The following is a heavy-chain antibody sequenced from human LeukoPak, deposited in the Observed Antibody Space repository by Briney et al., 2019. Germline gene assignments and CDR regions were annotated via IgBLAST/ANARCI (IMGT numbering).Heavy chain of an antibody. D-gene: IGHD6-13*01. CDR3: ASLQQLVPLDY. CDR2: IRFDGSET. J-gene: IGHJ4*02. V-gene: IGHV3-30*02. Sequence: PGGSLRLSCAASGSTFRSHTMHWVRQAPGKGLEWVAFIRFDGSETSYADSVRGRFTISRDNSKNTLYLQMNSLRVEDTAVYYCASLQQLVPLDYWGQGTLVTVSS. CDR1: GSTFRSHT.